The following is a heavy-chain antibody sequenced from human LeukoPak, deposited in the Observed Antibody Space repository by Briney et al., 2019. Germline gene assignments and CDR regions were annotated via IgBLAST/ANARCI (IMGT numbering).Heavy chain of an antibody. CDR3: AKDNYYDSGAYYYGVFDI. V-gene: IGHV3-23*01. CDR1: GFTFTTYA. Sequence: GGSLRLSCAASGFTFTTYAMSWVRQAPGKGLEWVSSITGGGDSTYYADSVKGRFTISRDNSKNTLSLQMNSLRAEDTAVYFCAKDNYYDSGAYYYGVFDIWGQGTMVTVSS. CDR2: ITGGGDST. D-gene: IGHD3-22*01. J-gene: IGHJ3*02.